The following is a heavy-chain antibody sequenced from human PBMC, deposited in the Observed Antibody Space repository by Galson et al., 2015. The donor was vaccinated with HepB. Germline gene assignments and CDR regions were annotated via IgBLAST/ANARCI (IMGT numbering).Heavy chain of an antibody. CDR2: IIPITGIA. J-gene: IGHJ3*02. CDR1: GDTFSTYA. V-gene: IGHV1-69*04. CDR3: VRDGYCSSTKCYRDTFDI. Sequence: SVKVSCKASGDTFSTYAISWVRQAPGQGLEWMGRIIPITGIANYAQNFQGRVTITADKSSSTAYMELSSLRSEDTGVYYCVRDGYCSSTKCYRDTFDIWGQGTMVTVSS. D-gene: IGHD2-2*03.